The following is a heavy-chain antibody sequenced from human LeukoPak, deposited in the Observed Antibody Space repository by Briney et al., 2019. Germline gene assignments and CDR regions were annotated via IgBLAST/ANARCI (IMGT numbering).Heavy chain of an antibody. V-gene: IGHV4-39*01. D-gene: IGHD3-22*01. CDR2: IYYSGST. Sequence: SETLSLTCTVSAGSISSSSYYWGWIRQPPGKGLEWIGSIYYSGSTYYYPSLKSRVTIFVVTSKNQFSLQLNSVTAADTAVYYCARLFGYSIVDYWGQGTLVTVSS. CDR1: AGSISSSSYY. CDR3: ARLFGYSIVDY. J-gene: IGHJ4*02.